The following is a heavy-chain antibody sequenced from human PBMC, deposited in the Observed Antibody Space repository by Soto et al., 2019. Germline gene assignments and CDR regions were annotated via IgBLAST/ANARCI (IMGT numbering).Heavy chain of an antibody. D-gene: IGHD2-21*02. V-gene: IGHV1-18*01. CDR1: GYSFSNYG. Sequence: ASVKVSCKASGYSFSNYGIAWVRQAPGQGPEWMGWISPYNGGTNYAQNVKGRVVMTTDISTNTVYLELRSLRSDDTAIYYCGRCRSDSYAMDVWGQGTTVTVSS. CDR3: GRCRSDSYAMDV. CDR2: ISPYNGGT. J-gene: IGHJ6*02.